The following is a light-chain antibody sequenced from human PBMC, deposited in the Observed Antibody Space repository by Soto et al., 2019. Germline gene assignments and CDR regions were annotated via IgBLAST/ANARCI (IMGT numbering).Light chain of an antibody. V-gene: IGKV3-20*01. CDR1: QSGSSNY. J-gene: IGKJ4*01. Sequence: IGLTQSPGTLSLTPGERATLSCRASQSGSSNYLAWYQQRPGQAPRLLIYDASNRATGIPDRFSGRGSGTDFTLTISSLQSEDSAVYFCQQYNDWPPITFGGRTKADI. CDR2: DAS. CDR3: QQYNDWPPIT.